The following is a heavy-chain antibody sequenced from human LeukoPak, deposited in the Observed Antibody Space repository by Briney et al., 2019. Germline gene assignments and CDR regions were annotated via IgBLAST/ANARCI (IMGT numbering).Heavy chain of an antibody. J-gene: IGHJ4*02. CDR3: ATRPGGSVVTPKARFDY. Sequence: ASVKVSCKASGYTFTSYDINWVRQATGQGLEWMGWMNPNSGNTGYAQKFQGRVTMTRNTSISTAYMELSSLRSEDTAVYYCATRPGGSVVTPKARFDYWGQGTLVTVSS. V-gene: IGHV1-8*01. CDR1: GYTFTSYD. D-gene: IGHD2-21*02. CDR2: MNPNSGNT.